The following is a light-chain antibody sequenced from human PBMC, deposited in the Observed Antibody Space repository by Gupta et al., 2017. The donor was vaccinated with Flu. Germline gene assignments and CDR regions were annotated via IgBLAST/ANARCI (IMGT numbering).Light chain of an antibody. CDR1: QRVLYSATNKNY. V-gene: IGKV4-1*01. CDR2: WAS. Sequence: NCKSSQRVLYSATNKNYLAWYQQKSGQPPKLLIYWASTRESGVPDRFSGSGSGTDFTLTISSLQAEDVAVYYCQQYYGTPYTFGQGTKLEIK. J-gene: IGKJ2*01. CDR3: QQYYGTPYT.